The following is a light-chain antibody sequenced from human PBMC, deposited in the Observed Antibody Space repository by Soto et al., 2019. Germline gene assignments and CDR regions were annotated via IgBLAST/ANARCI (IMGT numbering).Light chain of an antibody. CDR1: TIDVDSSNY. Sequence: QSALTQPRSVSGSPGQSVTISCTGPTIDVDSSNYVSWYQQHPGKAPKLMIYEVSKRPSGVPDRFSGSKSGNTASLTVSGLQVEDEADYYCSSFEASNNLLFGGGTKLTVL. V-gene: IGLV2-8*01. CDR3: SSFEASNNLL. J-gene: IGLJ2*01. CDR2: EVS.